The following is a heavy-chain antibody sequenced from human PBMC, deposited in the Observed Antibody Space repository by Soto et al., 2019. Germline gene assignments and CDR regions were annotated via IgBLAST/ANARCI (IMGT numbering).Heavy chain of an antibody. J-gene: IGHJ3*02. Sequence: GESLKISCKGSGYSFTSYWIGWVRQMPGKGLEWMGIIYPGDSDTRYSPSFQGQVTISADKSISTAYLQWSSLKASDTAMYYCAIPLPYSGSYYAFDIWGQGTMVTVSS. CDR1: GYSFTSYW. CDR2: IYPGDSDT. CDR3: AIPLPYSGSYYAFDI. D-gene: IGHD1-26*01. V-gene: IGHV5-51*01.